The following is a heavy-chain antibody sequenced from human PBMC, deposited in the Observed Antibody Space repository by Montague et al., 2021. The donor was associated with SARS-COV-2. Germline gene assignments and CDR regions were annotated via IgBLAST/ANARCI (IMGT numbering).Heavy chain of an antibody. CDR2: IYTSGSS. CDR3: ARERSADYYDGSGYHSYKYGMDV. V-gene: IGHV4-61*02. CDR1: GGSVSSGSYY. Sequence: TLSLTCTVSGGSVSSGSYYWSWIRQPAGKGLEWIGRIYTSGSSNYNPSLMSRVTISVDTSKNQFSLKVSSVTAADTAVYYCARERSADYYDGSGYHSYKYGMDVWGQGTTVTVSS. D-gene: IGHD3-22*01. J-gene: IGHJ6*02.